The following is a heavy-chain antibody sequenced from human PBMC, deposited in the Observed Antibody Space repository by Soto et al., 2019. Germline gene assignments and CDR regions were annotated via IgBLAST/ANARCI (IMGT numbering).Heavy chain of an antibody. Sequence: GASVKVSCKASGGTFSSYAISWVRQAPGQGLEWMGGIIPIFGTANYAQKSQGRVTITADESTSTAYMELSSLRSEDTAVYYCARDLERYSGSSNWFDPWGKGTLVTVSS. V-gene: IGHV1-69*13. CDR3: ARDLERYSGSSNWFDP. CDR1: GGTFSSYA. J-gene: IGHJ5*02. CDR2: IIPIFGTA. D-gene: IGHD1-26*01.